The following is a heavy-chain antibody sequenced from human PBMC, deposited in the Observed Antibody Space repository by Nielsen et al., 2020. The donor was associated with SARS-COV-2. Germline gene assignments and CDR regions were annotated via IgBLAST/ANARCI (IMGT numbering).Heavy chain of an antibody. CDR2: ISGSGGST. CDR1: GFTFSSYV. CDR3: AKGVRGFSNVLDY. V-gene: IGHV3-23*01. Sequence: GESLKISCAASGFTFSSYVMNWVRLAPGKGLEWVSGISGSGGSTFYADSVKGRFTISRDNAKNSLYLQMNSLRAEDTALYYCAKGVRGFSNVLDYWGQGTLVTVSS. J-gene: IGHJ4*02. D-gene: IGHD2-15*01.